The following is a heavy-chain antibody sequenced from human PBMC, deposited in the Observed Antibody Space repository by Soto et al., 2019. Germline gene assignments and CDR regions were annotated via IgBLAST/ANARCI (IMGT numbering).Heavy chain of an antibody. V-gene: IGHV5-10-1*01. CDR3: ARHVSFDTGYSSSWYYYGMDV. Sequence: PGESLKISCKGSGYSFTSYWISWVRQMPGKGLEWMGRIDPSDSYTNYSPSFQGHATISADKSISTAYLQWSSLKASDTAMYYCARHVSFDTGYSSSWYYYGMDVWGQGTTVTVSS. J-gene: IGHJ6*02. CDR2: IDPSDSYT. D-gene: IGHD6-13*01. CDR1: GYSFTSYW.